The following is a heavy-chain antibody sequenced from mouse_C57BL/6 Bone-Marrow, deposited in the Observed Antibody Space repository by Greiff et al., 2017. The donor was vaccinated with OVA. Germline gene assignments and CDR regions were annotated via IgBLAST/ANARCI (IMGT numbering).Heavy chain of an antibody. CDR1: GYTFTSYW. Sequence: VQLQQPGAELVKPGASVKMSCTASGYTFTSYWITWVQQRPGQGLEWIGDIYPGSGSTNYNEKFKSKATLTVDTSSSTAYMQLSSLTSEDSAVYYCARDYGSSCRYFDVWGTGTTVTVSS. CDR3: ARDYGSSCRYFDV. CDR2: IYPGSGST. J-gene: IGHJ1*03. V-gene: IGHV1-55*01. D-gene: IGHD1-1*01.